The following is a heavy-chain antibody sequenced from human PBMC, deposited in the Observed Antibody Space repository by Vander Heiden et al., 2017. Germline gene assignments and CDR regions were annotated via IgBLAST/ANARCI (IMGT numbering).Heavy chain of an antibody. CDR2: INHSGST. Sequence: QVQLQQWGAGLLKPSETLSLTCAVYGGSFSGYYWSWIRQPPGKGLEWIGEINHSGSTNDNPSLKSRVTISVDTSKKKCSLKMRSVTAADTAVYYCARGQWARSYPGYWGHGTMVTVSS. CDR3: ARGQWARSYPGY. D-gene: IGHD3-10*01. J-gene: IGHJ4*01. V-gene: IGHV4-34*01. CDR1: GGSFSGYY.